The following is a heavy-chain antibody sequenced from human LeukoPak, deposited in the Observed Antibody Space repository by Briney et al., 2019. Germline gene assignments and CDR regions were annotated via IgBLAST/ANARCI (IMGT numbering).Heavy chain of an antibody. CDR2: ISGSSSSSDGGAM. J-gene: IGHJ6*02. CDR3: ARRRGDV. V-gene: IGHV3-48*04. CDR1: GFTFSTYS. Sequence: PGGSLRLSCTASGFTFSTYSMNWVRQAPGRGPEWVSYISGSSSSSDGGAMQYADSVKGRFTISRDNAENSLYLQMNSLRVEDTAIYYCARRRGDVWGQGTTVTVSS.